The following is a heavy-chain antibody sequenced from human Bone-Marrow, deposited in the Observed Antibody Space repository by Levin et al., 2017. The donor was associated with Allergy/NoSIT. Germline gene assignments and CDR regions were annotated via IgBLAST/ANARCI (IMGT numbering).Heavy chain of an antibody. CDR3: ARDVGPVIWLLGAVGMDV. CDR1: GFTFSSYS. V-gene: IGHV3-21*01. D-gene: IGHD2/OR15-2a*01. J-gene: IGHJ6*02. Sequence: GGSLRLSCAASGFTFSSYSMNWVRQAPGKGLEWVSSISSSSSYIYYADSVKGRFTISRDNAKNSLYLQMNSLRAEDTAVYYCARDVGPVIWLLGAVGMDVWGQGTTVTVSS. CDR2: ISSSSSYI.